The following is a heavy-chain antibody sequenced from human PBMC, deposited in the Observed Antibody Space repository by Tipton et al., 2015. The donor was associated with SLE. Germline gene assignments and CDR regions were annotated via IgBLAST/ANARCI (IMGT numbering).Heavy chain of an antibody. D-gene: IGHD6-13*01. V-gene: IGHV4-59*08. J-gene: IGHJ4*02. CDR3: ARSYSSTWLLFDY. CDR1: GGSISSYY. CDR2: ISYSGST. Sequence: TLSLTCTVSGGSISSYYWSWIRQPPGKGLEWIGYISYSGSTNYNPSLKSRVTISVDTSKNQFSLKLSSVTAADTAVYYCARSYSSTWLLFDYWGQGTLVTVSS.